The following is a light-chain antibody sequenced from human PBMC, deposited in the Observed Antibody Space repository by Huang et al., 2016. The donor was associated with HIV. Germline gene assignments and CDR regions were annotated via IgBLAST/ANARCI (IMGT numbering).Light chain of an antibody. CDR2: AAS. CDR1: QGISSY. V-gene: IGKV1-9*01. CDR3: QQLNTYPVT. Sequence: IQLTQSPSSLPASIGDRVTITCRASQGISSYLAWYQQKPGKAPNPLIYAASTLQSGVPSRFSGSGSGTDFTLIISSLQPEDFATYYCQQLNTYPVTFGGGTKVEIK. J-gene: IGKJ4*01.